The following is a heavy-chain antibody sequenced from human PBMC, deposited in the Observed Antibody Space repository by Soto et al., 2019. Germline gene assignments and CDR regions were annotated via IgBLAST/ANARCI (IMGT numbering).Heavy chain of an antibody. J-gene: IGHJ4*02. Sequence: GGSLRLSCAASGFTFSSYAMHWVRQAPGKGLEWVAVISYDGSNKYYADSVKGRFTISRDNSKNTLYLQMYSLRAEDTAVYYCARDKNPIGWGKFDYWGQGTLVTVSS. CDR2: ISYDGSNK. CDR3: ARDKNPIGWGKFDY. V-gene: IGHV3-30*04. D-gene: IGHD3-16*01. CDR1: GFTFSSYA.